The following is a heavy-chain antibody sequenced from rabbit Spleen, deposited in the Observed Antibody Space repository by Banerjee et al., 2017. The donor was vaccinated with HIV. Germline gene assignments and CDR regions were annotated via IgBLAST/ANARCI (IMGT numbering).Heavy chain of an antibody. CDR2: IDAGSSGFT. Sequence: QEQLVESGGGLVRPEGSLKLSCTASGFSFSNKAVMCWVRQAPGKGLQWIACIDAGSSGFTYFATWAKGRFTISKISSTTVTLQMTRLTAADTATYFCARDTSSSFSSYGMDLWGQGTLVTVS. V-gene: IGHV1S45*01. CDR1: GFSFSNKAV. D-gene: IGHD1-1*01. CDR3: ARDTSSSFSSYGMDL. J-gene: IGHJ6*01.